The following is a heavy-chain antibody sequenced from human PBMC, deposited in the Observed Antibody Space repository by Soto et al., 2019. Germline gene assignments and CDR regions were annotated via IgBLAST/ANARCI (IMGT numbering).Heavy chain of an antibody. CDR1: GYSFTNYW. Sequence: PGESLKIYCKGSGYSFTNYWISWVRQMPGKGLEWMGRIDPSDSYTNYSPSFQGHVTISADKSINTAYLQWSSLKASDTAMYYCAYMVLGIPYGFDPWGQGTLVTVSS. CDR2: IDPSDSYT. D-gene: IGHD3-10*01. J-gene: IGHJ5*02. V-gene: IGHV5-10-1*01. CDR3: AYMVLGIPYGFDP.